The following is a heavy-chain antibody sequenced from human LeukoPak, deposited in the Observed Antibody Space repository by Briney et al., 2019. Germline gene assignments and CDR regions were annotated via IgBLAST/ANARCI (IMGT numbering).Heavy chain of an antibody. CDR2: IYSSGRT. CDR1: GGSVTGGGYY. CDR3: AGDYTSGSYRFDF. Sequence: SETLSLTCSVSGGSVTGGGYYWSWIRQHPGKGLEWIGYIYSSGRTTYNPSLKGRVTMSVDTSKNQFYLKLTSVTAADTAVYYCAGDYTSGSYRFDFWGRGSLVTVSS. D-gene: IGHD3-10*01. V-gene: IGHV4-61*08. J-gene: IGHJ4*02.